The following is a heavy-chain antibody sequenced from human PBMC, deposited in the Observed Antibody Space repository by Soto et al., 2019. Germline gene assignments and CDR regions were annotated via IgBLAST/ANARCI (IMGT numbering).Heavy chain of an antibody. J-gene: IGHJ4*02. V-gene: IGHV3-30*18. D-gene: IGHD4-17*01. CDR3: AKERNDYGDYSVGY. Sequence: QVQLVESGGGVVQPGRSLRLSCAASGFTFSSYGMHWVRQAPGKGLEWVAVISYDGRNKYYADSVKGRFTISRDNSKNTLYLQMNSLRAEDTAVYYCAKERNDYGDYSVGYWGQGTLVTVSS. CDR1: GFTFSSYG. CDR2: ISYDGRNK.